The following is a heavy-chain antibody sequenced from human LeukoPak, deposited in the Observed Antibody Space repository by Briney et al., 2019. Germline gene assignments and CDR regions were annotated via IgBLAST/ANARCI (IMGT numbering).Heavy chain of an antibody. V-gene: IGHV4-4*02. CDR2: IYHSGST. CDR1: GFTFSSYGM. D-gene: IGHD3-16*02. J-gene: IGHJ4*02. Sequence: GSLRLSCAASGFTFSSYGMSWVRQPPGKGLEWIGEIYHSGSTNYNPSLKSRVTISVDKSKNQFSLKLSSVTAADTAVYYCADRSNYVWGSYREWGQGTLVTVSS. CDR3: ADRSNYVWGSYRE.